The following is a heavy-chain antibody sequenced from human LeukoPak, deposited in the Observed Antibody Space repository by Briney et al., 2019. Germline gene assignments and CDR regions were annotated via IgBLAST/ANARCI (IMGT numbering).Heavy chain of an antibody. CDR3: VSQGPGRSCGHDCYGASS. CDR1: GFTFDDYN. V-gene: IGHV3-9*01. J-gene: IGHJ5*02. Sequence: GGSLRLSCAASGFTFDDYNMYWVRQAPGKGLDWVSGISYNSGNIGYADSVKGRFTVSRDNAKNFLYLQMNSLRAEDTGLYYCVSQGPGRSCGHDCYGASSWGQGALVTVAS. D-gene: IGHD2-21*02. CDR2: ISYNSGNI.